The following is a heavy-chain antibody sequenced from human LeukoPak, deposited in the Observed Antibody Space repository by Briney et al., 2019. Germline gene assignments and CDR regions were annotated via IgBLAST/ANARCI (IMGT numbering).Heavy chain of an antibody. CDR3: ASLANYYDSPDI. V-gene: IGHV3-53*01. D-gene: IGHD3-22*01. Sequence: GSLRLSCAASGFTVSSNYMSWVRQAPGKGLEWVSVIYSGGSTYYADSVKGRFTISRDNSKSTLYLQMNSLRAEDTAVYYCASLANYYDSPDIWGQGTMVTVSS. CDR1: GFTVSSNY. CDR2: IYSGGST. J-gene: IGHJ3*02.